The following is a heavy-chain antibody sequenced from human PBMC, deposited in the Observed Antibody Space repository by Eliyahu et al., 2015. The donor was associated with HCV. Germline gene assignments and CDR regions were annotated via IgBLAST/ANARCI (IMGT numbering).Heavy chain of an antibody. V-gene: IGHV3-33*01. CDR3: ASFIAARYYYYGMDV. J-gene: IGHJ6*02. CDR2: IWYDGSNK. Sequence: QVQLVESGGGVVQPGRSLRXSCXASGXXFSXXGMHWVRQAPGKGLEGVAVIWYDGSNKYYADSVKGRFTISRDNSKNTLYLQMNSLRAEDTAVYYCASFIAARYYYYGMDVWGQGTTVTVSS. CDR1: GXXFSXXG. D-gene: IGHD6-6*01.